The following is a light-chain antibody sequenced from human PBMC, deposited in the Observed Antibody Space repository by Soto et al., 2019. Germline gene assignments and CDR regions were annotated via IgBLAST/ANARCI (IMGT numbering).Light chain of an antibody. V-gene: IGLV2-14*01. CDR1: SSDIGGYNY. CDR3: TSYTTSTTLGHVI. CDR2: EVS. J-gene: IGLJ2*01. Sequence: QSVLTQPASVSGSPGQSITISCTGTSSDIGGYNYVSWYQQHPGKAPKVIIYEVSNRSSGVSNRFSGSKSGNTASLTISGLQADDEADYFCTSYTTSTTLGHVIFGGGTKLTVL.